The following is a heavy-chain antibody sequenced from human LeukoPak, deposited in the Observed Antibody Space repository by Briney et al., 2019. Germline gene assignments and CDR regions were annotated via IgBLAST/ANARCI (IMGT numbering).Heavy chain of an antibody. J-gene: IGHJ4*02. D-gene: IGHD5-24*01. CDR1: GYSFTSYW. V-gene: IGHV5-51*01. Sequence: HGESLKISCKGSGYSFTSYWIGWVRQMPGKGLEWMGSIYPGDSDTRYSPSFQGQVTISADKSISTAYLQWSSLKASDTAMYYCARHYLGMATPFDYWGQGTLVTVSS. CDR2: IYPGDSDT. CDR3: ARHYLGMATPFDY.